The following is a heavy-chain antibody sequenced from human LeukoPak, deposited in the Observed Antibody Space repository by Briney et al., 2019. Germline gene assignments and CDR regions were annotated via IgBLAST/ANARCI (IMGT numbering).Heavy chain of an antibody. Sequence: SETLSLTCAVSGGSFSGYYWSWIRQPPGKGLEWIGEINHSGSTNYNPSLKSRVTISVDTSKNQFSLKLSSVTAADTAVYYCARRRGYSYGFGYWGQGTLVTVSS. V-gene: IGHV4-34*01. CDR3: ARRRGYSYGFGY. J-gene: IGHJ4*02. CDR1: GGSFSGYY. D-gene: IGHD5-18*01. CDR2: INHSGST.